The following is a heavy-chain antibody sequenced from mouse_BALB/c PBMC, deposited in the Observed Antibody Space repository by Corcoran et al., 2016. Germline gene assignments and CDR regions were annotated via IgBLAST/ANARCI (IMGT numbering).Heavy chain of an antibody. CDR1: GFNSKDTY. CDR3: ASWYWYFDV. CDR2: IDPANGNT. J-gene: IGHJ1*01. Sequence: EVQLQQSGAELVKPGASVKLSCTASGFNSKDTYMHWVKQRPEQGLEWIGRIDPANGNTKYDPKFQGKATKTADTSSNTAYLQLSSLTSEDTAVYYCASWYWYFDVWGAGTTVTVSS. V-gene: IGHV14-3*02.